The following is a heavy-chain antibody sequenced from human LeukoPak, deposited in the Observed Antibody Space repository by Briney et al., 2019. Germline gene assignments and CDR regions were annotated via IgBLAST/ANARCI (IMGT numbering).Heavy chain of an antibody. CDR2: TYYRSTWYN. V-gene: IGHV6-1*01. Sequence: SQTLSLTCAISGDSVSINSVTWNWIRQSPSRGLEWLGRTYYRSTWYNDYAVSVRGRITVNPDTSKNQFSLHLNSVTPEDTAVYYCARRLTQYDCFDLWGQGILVTVSS. CDR3: ARRLTQYDCFDL. CDR1: GDSVSINSVT. D-gene: IGHD2-2*01. J-gene: IGHJ5*02.